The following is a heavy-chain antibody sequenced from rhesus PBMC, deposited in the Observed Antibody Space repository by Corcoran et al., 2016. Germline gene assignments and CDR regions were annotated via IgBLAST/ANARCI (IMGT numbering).Heavy chain of an antibody. Sequence: DVQLLESGGGLVQPGGSLRLSCAASGFPFYDYAMIWVRQAPGKGLEWVSRISWDVGSTYYADSVKGRFTISRDNAKNSLFLQMDRLRAEDTAVYYCTMVVVNYWGQGVLVTVSS. CDR1: GFPFYDYA. CDR3: TMVVVNY. V-gene: IGHV3-134*01. CDR2: ISWDVGST. D-gene: IGHD2-21*01. J-gene: IGHJ4*01.